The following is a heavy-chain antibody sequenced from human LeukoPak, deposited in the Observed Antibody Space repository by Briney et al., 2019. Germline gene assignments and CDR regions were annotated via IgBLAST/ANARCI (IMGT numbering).Heavy chain of an antibody. J-gene: IGHJ4*02. D-gene: IGHD1-1*01. CDR3: AKAIGTVARYYFDD. Sequence: PGGSLRLSCAASGFTFSSYAMTWVRQAPGKGLEWVSGISASGGSTYHADSVKGRFTISRDNSKNTVYLQMNSLTADDTAVYFCAKAIGTVARYYFDDWGQGTLVTVSS. CDR2: ISASGGST. CDR1: GFTFSSYA. V-gene: IGHV3-23*01.